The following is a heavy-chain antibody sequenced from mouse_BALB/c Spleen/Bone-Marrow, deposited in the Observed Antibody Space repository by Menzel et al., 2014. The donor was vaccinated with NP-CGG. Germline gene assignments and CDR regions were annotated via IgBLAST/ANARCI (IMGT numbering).Heavy chain of an antibody. CDR2: INDGGSYT. D-gene: IGHD2-1*01. CDR1: GFTFSDYY. J-gene: IGHJ4*01. V-gene: IGHV5-4*02. CDR3: AKDGNFAMDY. Sequence: DVMLVESGGGLVKPGGSLKLSCAVSGFTFSDYYMYWVRQNPEKRLEWVATINDGGSYTYYPDSVKGRFTLSKDNAKNNLYLQICSLESKDTAMYYCAKDGNFAMDYWGQGTSVTVSS.